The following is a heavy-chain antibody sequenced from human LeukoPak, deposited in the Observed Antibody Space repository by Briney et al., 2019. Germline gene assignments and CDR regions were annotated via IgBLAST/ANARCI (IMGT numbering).Heavy chain of an antibody. V-gene: IGHV1-8*01. J-gene: IGHJ6*02. CDR1: GYTFTSYD. D-gene: IGHD3-22*01. Sequence: ASVKVSCKASGYTFTSYDINWVRQATGQGLEWMGWMNPNSGNTGYAQKFQGRVTMTRNTSISTAYMELSSLRSEDTAVYYCARSMYYYDSSGYYPDYYYYGMDVCGQGTTVTVSS. CDR2: MNPNSGNT. CDR3: ARSMYYYDSSGYYPDYYYYGMDV.